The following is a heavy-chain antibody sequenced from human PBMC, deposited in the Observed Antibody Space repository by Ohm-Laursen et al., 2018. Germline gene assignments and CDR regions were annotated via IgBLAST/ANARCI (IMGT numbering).Heavy chain of an antibody. V-gene: IGHV4-34*01. Sequence: SETLSLTCAVYGGSFSGYYWSWIRQPPGKGLEWIGEINHSGSTNYNPSLKSRVTISVDTSKNQFSLKLSSVTAADTAVYYCARGLGYCSSTSCYFRWFDPWGQGTLVTVSS. CDR2: INHSGST. CDR1: GGSFSGYY. D-gene: IGHD2-2*01. CDR3: ARGLGYCSSTSCYFRWFDP. J-gene: IGHJ5*02.